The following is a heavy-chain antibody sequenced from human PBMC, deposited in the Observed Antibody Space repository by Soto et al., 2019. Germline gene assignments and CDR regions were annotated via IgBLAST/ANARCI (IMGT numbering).Heavy chain of an antibody. V-gene: IGHV4-59*01. D-gene: IGHD6-25*01. J-gene: IGHJ5*02. CDR3: ARPHGGSSGWDNWFDP. Sequence: QVQLQESGPGLVKPSETLSLTCTVSGGSISSYYWSWIRQPPGKGLEWIGYIYYSGSTNYNPSLKSRVPISVDTSTNQFSLKLSSVTAADTAVYYCARPHGGSSGWDNWFDPWGQGTLVTVSS. CDR2: IYYSGST. CDR1: GGSISSYY.